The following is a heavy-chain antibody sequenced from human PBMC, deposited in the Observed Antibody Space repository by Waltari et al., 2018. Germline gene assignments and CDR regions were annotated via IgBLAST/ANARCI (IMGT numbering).Heavy chain of an antibody. V-gene: IGHV3-48*03. CDR3: ARGSSSSMDFDY. J-gene: IGHJ4*02. CDR2: ISSSGSTI. Sequence: EVQLVESGGGLVQPGGSLRLSCAASGFTFSSYEMNWVRQAPGKWLEWVSYISSSGSTIYYADSVKGRFTISRDNAKNSLYLQMNSLRAEDTAVYYCARGSSSSMDFDYWGQGTLVTVSS. CDR1: GFTFSSYE. D-gene: IGHD6-6*01.